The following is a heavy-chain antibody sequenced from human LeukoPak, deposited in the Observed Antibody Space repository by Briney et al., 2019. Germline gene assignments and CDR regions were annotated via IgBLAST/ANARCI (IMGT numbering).Heavy chain of an antibody. V-gene: IGHV1-69*05. CDR2: IIPIFGTA. Sequence: ASVKVSCKASGGTFSSYAISWVRQAPGQGLEWMGGIIPIFGTANYAQKFQGRVTITTDESTSTAYMELSSLRSEDTAVYYCARSAYCSSTSCYLWGAFDYWGQGTLVAVSS. D-gene: IGHD2-2*01. J-gene: IGHJ4*02. CDR1: GGTFSSYA. CDR3: ARSAYCSSTSCYLWGAFDY.